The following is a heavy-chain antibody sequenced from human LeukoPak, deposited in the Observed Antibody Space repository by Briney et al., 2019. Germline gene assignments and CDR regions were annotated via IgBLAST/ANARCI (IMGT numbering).Heavy chain of an antibody. V-gene: IGHV1-2*02. Sequence: GASVKVSCKASGYTFTGYYMHWVRQAPGQGPEWMGWINPNSGGTNYAQKFQGRVTMTRDTSISTAYMELSRLRSDDTAVYYCARDPARGYSYGYDYWGQGTLVTVSS. CDR1: GYTFTGYY. D-gene: IGHD5-18*01. CDR3: ARDPARGYSYGYDY. J-gene: IGHJ4*02. CDR2: INPNSGGT.